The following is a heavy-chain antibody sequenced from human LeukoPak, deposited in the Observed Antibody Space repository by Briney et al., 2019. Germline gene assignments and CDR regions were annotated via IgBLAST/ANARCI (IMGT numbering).Heavy chain of an antibody. J-gene: IGHJ4*02. CDR1: GFIFSTYG. Sequence: GGSLRLSCAASGFIFSTYGMHWVRQAPGKGLEWVAFIRYDGSKKYYADSVKGRFTISRDNAKNSLYLQMNSLRAEDTAVYYCARGYDYGVYDGGYWGQGTLVTVSS. D-gene: IGHD4-17*01. CDR2: IRYDGSKK. CDR3: ARGYDYGVYDGGY. V-gene: IGHV3-30*02.